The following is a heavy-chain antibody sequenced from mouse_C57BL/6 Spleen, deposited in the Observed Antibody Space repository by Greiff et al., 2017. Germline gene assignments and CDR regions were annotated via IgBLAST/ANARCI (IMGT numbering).Heavy chain of an antibody. Sequence: VQLVESGPGLVAPSQSLSITCTVSGFSLTSYGVDWVRQSPGKGLEWLGVIWGVGSTNYNSALKSRLSISKDNSKSQVFLKMNSLQTDDTAMYYCARRAGTGNYYAMDYWGQGTSVTVSS. V-gene: IGHV2-6*01. D-gene: IGHD3-1*01. J-gene: IGHJ4*01. CDR3: ARRAGTGNYYAMDY. CDR1: GFSLTSYG. CDR2: IWGVGST.